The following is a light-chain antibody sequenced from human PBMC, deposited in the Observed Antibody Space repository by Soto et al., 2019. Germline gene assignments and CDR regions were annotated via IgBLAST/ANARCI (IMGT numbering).Light chain of an antibody. CDR1: QSISTW. CDR2: HAS. Sequence: DIQMTQSPSTMPASVGDRVTLICRASQSISTWLAWYQQKPGTAPKVLIYHASNLQSGVPSRFSGSGSGTEFTLTTSRLRPDDFATYYCQQYNSYSFGQGTR. J-gene: IGKJ5*01. CDR3: QQYNSYS. V-gene: IGKV1-5*02.